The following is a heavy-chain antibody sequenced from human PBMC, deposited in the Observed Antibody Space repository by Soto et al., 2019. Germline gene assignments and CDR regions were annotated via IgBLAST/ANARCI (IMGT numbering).Heavy chain of an antibody. D-gene: IGHD6-6*01. CDR3: AKIGDSSSVSLPLVLLDH. Sequence: GGSLRLSCAASGFTFSTYAMSWVRQSPGKGLEWVSAIPGSSTSTYYAGSVKGRFTISRDNSKNTLYLQMNSLRVEDTAVYYCAKIGDSSSVSLPLVLLDHWGQGALVTVSS. V-gene: IGHV3-23*01. J-gene: IGHJ4*02. CDR2: IPGSSTST. CDR1: GFTFSTYA.